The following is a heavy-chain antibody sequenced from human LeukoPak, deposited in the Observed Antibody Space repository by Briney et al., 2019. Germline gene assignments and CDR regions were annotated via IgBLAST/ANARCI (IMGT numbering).Heavy chain of an antibody. J-gene: IGHJ3*02. CDR1: GGSISSYY. CDR2: IYTSGST. Sequence: SETLSLTCTVSGGSISSYYWSWIRQPAGKGLEWIGRIYTSGSTNYNPSPKSRVTMSVDTSKNQFSLKLSSVTAADTAVYYCARDFGYSYGFGDAFDIWGQGTMVTVSS. V-gene: IGHV4-4*07. D-gene: IGHD5-18*01. CDR3: ARDFGYSYGFGDAFDI.